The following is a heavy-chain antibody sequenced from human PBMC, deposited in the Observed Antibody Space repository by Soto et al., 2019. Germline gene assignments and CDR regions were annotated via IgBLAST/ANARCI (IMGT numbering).Heavy chain of an antibody. CDR3: AREMDSGWQFDY. CDR1: GYTFTSYG. D-gene: IGHD6-19*01. Sequence: ASVNVSCKASGYTFTSYGISWVRQAPGQGLEWMGWISAYNGNTNYAQKLQGRVTMTTXXXXXXAXMXLXSXRSDXTAVYYCAREMDSGWQFDYWGQGTLVTVSS. V-gene: IGHV1-18*01. CDR2: ISAYNGNT. J-gene: IGHJ4*02.